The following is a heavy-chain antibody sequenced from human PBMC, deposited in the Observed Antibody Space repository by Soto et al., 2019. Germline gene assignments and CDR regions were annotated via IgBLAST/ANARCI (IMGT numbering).Heavy chain of an antibody. Sequence: SQTLSLTCGISGDSVSSNSAVWNWIRQSPSRGLEWLGRTYYRSKWYNDYAISVKSRITLKPDTSKNQFSLQLNSVTPEDTAVYYCARLSRDAFDIWGQGTMGTVS. J-gene: IGHJ3*02. CDR2: TYYRSKWYN. V-gene: IGHV6-1*01. CDR3: ARLSRDAFDI. CDR1: GDSVSSNSAV.